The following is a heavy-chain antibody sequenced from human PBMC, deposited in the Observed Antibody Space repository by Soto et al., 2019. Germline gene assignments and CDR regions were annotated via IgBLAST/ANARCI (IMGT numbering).Heavy chain of an antibody. CDR2: IHYSGTT. V-gene: IGHV4-59*01. CDR3: AAGEASSRNLAPYYLDF. Sequence: SETLSLTCTVSGGSMRNYFWTWIRQPPGKGLEWIGYIHYSGTTSFFPSYNPSLRSRVTISEDTPKNQFSLKLLSVTTADTAVYFCAAGEASSRNLAPYYLDFWGQGTLVTVSS. D-gene: IGHD6-13*01. CDR1: GGSMRNYF. J-gene: IGHJ4*02.